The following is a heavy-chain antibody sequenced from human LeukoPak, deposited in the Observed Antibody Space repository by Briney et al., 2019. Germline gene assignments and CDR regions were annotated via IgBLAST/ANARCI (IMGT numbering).Heavy chain of an antibody. J-gene: IGHJ4*02. CDR1: GYTFTSYY. D-gene: IGHD3-16*01. CDR3: ARVPMYYDYVWGSPSKSFDY. Sequence: GASVKVSCKASGYTFTSYYMHWVRQAPGQGLEWMGIINPSGGSTSYAQKFQGRVTMTRDTSTSTVYMELSSLRFEDTAVYYCARVPMYYDYVWGSPSKSFDYWGQGTLVTVSS. V-gene: IGHV1-46*01. CDR2: INPSGGST.